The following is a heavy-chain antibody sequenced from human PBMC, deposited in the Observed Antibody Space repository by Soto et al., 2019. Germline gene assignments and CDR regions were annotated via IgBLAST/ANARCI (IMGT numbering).Heavy chain of an antibody. CDR3: AGDTAMVTFDY. J-gene: IGHJ4*02. D-gene: IGHD5-18*01. Sequence: SVKASCKASGGTFSSYAISWVRQAPGQGLEWMGGIIPIFGTANYAQKFQGRVTITADESTSTAYMELSSLRSEDTAVYYCAGDTAMVTFDYWGQGTLLTVSS. CDR1: GGTFSSYA. CDR2: IIPIFGTA. V-gene: IGHV1-69*13.